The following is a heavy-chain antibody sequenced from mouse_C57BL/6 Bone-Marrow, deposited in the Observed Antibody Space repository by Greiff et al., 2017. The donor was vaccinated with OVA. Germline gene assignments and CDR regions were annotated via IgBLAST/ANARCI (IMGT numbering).Heavy chain of an antibody. CDR2: IDPSDSYT. Sequence: QVQLQQSGAELVRPGTSVKLSCKASGYTFTSYWMHWVKQRPGQGLEWIGVIDPSDSYTNYNQKFKGKATLTVDTSSSTAYMQLSSLTSEDSAVYYCARGLRLRVWGTGTTVTVSA. CDR3: ARGLRLRV. J-gene: IGHJ1*03. CDR1: GYTFTSYW. V-gene: IGHV1-59*01. D-gene: IGHD3-2*02.